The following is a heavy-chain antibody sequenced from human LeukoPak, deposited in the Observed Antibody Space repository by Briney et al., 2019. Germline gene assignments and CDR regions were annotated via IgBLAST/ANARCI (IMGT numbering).Heavy chain of an antibody. CDR2: IKQDGSEK. J-gene: IGHJ3*02. CDR1: GFTFSRHS. D-gene: IGHD1-1*01. V-gene: IGHV3-7*01. Sequence: PGGSLRLSCAASGFTFSRHSMNWVRQAPGKGLEWVANIKQDGSEKYYVDSVKGRFAISRDNAKNSVYLQMNSLRAEDTAVYYCAREQTGTDIWGQGTMVTVSS. CDR3: AREQTGTDI.